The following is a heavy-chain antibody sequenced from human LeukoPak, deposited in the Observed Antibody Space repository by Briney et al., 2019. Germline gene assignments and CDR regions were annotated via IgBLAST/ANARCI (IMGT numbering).Heavy chain of an antibody. V-gene: IGHV4-39*07. D-gene: IGHD3-10*01. CDR3: ASDIAYYGSVKTPRADY. J-gene: IGHJ4*02. CDR2: IYYSGST. Sequence: KASETLSLTCTVSGGSISSSSYYWGWIRQPPGKGLEWIGSIYYSGSTYYNPSLKSRVTISVDTSKNQFSLKLSSVTAADTAVYYCASDIAYYGSVKTPRADYWGQGTLVTVSS. CDR1: GGSISSSSYY.